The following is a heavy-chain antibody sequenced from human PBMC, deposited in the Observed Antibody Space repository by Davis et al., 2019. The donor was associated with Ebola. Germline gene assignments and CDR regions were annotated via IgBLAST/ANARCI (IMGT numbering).Heavy chain of an antibody. D-gene: IGHD3-10*01. J-gene: IGHJ4*02. CDR2: ISANGATT. CDR1: GFTFSSYV. Sequence: GESLKISCAASGFTFSSYVMSWVRQAPGKGLERVSGISANGATTYYADSVKGRFIISRDNSKNTLYLQMNSLRAEDTAVYYCAKDQSSQNYYGSGNWAQGTLVTVSS. CDR3: AKDQSSQNYYGSGN. V-gene: IGHV3-23*01.